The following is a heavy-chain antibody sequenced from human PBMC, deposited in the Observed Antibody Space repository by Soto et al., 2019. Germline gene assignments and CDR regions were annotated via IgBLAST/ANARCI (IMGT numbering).Heavy chain of an antibody. D-gene: IGHD3-22*01. CDR3: APTEKYDYYDSSGYYLSNGAFDI. CDR2: INAGNGNT. CDR1: GYTFTSYA. Sequence: QVQLVQSGAEVKKPGASVKVSCKASGYTFTSYAMHWVRQAPGQRLEWMGWINAGNGNTKYSQKFQGRVTITRDTSASTAYMELSSLRSEDTAVYYCAPTEKYDYYDSSGYYLSNGAFDIWGQGTMVTVSS. J-gene: IGHJ3*02. V-gene: IGHV1-3*01.